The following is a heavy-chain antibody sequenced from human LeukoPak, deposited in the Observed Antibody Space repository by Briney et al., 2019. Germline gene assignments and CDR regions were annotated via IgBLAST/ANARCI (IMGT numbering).Heavy chain of an antibody. CDR2: INHSGST. V-gene: IGHV4-34*01. Sequence: SETLSLTCAVYGGSFSGYYWSWIRQPQGKGLEWIGEINHSGSTNYNPSLKSRVTISVDTSKNQFSLKLSSVTAADTAVYYCARLKYRFDYWGQGTLVTVSS. D-gene: IGHD2-2*02. CDR1: GGSFSGYY. CDR3: ARLKYRFDY. J-gene: IGHJ4*02.